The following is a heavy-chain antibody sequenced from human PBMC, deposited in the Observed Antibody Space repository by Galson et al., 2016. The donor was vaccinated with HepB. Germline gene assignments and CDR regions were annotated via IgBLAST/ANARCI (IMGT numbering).Heavy chain of an antibody. J-gene: IGHJ5*02. V-gene: IGHV3-7*03. CDR1: RFSFSNYW. D-gene: IGHD2-21*02. CDR2: IKRDGSEM. Sequence: SLRLSCAASRFSFSNYWMGWIRQAPGKGLEWVAKIKRDGSEMFYLDSVKGRFTISRDNAKNSSYLQMNSLRVEDTAVYYCARDSLDCDGDCYEAWGQGTLVTVSS. CDR3: ARDSLDCDGDCYEA.